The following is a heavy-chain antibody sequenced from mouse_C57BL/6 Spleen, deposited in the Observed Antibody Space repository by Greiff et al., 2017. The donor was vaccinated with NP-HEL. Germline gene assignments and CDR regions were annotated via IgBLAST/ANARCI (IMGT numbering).Heavy chain of an antibody. Sequence: EVKLMESGGGLVKPGGSLKLSCAASGFTFSDYGMHWVRQAPEKGLEWVAYISSGSSTIYYADTVKGRFTISRDNAKNTLFLQMTSLRSEDTAMYYCARDRYDYDDAMDYWGQGTSVTVSS. CDR1: GFTFSDYG. D-gene: IGHD2-4*01. CDR3: ARDRYDYDDAMDY. CDR2: ISSGSSTI. J-gene: IGHJ4*01. V-gene: IGHV5-17*01.